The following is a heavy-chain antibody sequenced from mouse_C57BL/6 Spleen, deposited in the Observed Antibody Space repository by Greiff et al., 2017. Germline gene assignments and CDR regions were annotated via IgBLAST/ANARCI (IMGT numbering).Heavy chain of an antibody. J-gene: IGHJ3*01. V-gene: IGHV1-18*01. CDR2: INPNNGGT. CDR1: GYTFTDYN. D-gene: IGHD1-1*01. Sequence: VQLQQSGPELVKPGASVKIPCKASGYTFTDYNMDWVKQSHGKSLEWIGDINPNNGGTIYNQKFKGKATLTVDKSSSTAYMELRSLTSEDTAVYYCARLGKDYYGSSYLPWFAYWGQGTLVTVSA. CDR3: ARLGKDYYGSSYLPWFAY.